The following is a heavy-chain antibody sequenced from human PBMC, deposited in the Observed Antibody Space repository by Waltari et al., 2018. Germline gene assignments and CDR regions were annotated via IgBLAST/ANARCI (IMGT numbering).Heavy chain of an antibody. Sequence: QVQLQESGPGLVKPSETLSLTCTVSGGSISSYYWSWIRQTPGNGLDWICYIYYSGSTNYNPSLKSRVTISVDTSKNQFSLKLSSVTAADTAVYYCARGDYYDSRGYIPPQHWGQGTLVTVSS. CDR2: IYYSGST. J-gene: IGHJ1*01. CDR3: ARGDYYDSRGYIPPQH. V-gene: IGHV4-59*01. D-gene: IGHD3-22*01. CDR1: GGSISSYY.